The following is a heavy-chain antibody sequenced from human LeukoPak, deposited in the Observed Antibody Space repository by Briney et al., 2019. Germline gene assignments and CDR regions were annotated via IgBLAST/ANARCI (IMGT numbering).Heavy chain of an antibody. D-gene: IGHD3-9*01. CDR2: ISSSGSTI. CDR3: WVRYSPDAFDI. Sequence: GGSLRLSCAASGFTFTTYGMSWIRQAPGKGLEWVSYISSSGSTIYYADSVKGRFTISRDNAKNSLYLQMNSLRAEDTAVYYCWVRYSPDAFDIWGQGTMVTVSS. CDR1: GFTFTTYG. V-gene: IGHV3-11*04. J-gene: IGHJ3*02.